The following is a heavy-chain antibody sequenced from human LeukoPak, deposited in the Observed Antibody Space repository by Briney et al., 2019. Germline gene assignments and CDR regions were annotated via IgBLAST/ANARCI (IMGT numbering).Heavy chain of an antibody. D-gene: IGHD3-22*01. Sequence: GGSLRLSCAASGFTFSSYAMSWVRQAPGKGLEWVSAISGSGGSTYYADSVKGRFTISRDNSKNSLHLQMSGLRVEDTAIYYCARVDNSGYLWDYWGQGTLVTVSS. V-gene: IGHV3-23*01. CDR3: ARVDNSGYLWDY. CDR1: GFTFSSYA. CDR2: ISGSGGST. J-gene: IGHJ4*02.